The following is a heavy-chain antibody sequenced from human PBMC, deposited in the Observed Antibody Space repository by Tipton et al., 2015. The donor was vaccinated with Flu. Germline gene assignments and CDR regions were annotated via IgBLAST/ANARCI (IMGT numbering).Heavy chain of an antibody. CDR1: GFTFSSYW. V-gene: IGHV3-74*01. Sequence: SLRLSCAASGFTFSSYWMHWVRQAPGEGLVWVSRINSDGSSTSYADSVKGRFTISGDNAKNTLYLQMNSLRAEDTAVYYCARVGSGSYYYAFDIWGQGTMVTVSS. D-gene: IGHD1-26*01. CDR2: INSDGSST. J-gene: IGHJ3*02. CDR3: ARVGSGSYYYAFDI.